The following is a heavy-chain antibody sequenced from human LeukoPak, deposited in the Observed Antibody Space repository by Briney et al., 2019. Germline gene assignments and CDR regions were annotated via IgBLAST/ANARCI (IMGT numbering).Heavy chain of an antibody. J-gene: IGHJ4*02. V-gene: IGHV1-8*01. CDR3: ARVNCSSTSCRSKFLDY. CDR1: GYTFTNYD. D-gene: IGHD2-2*01. CDR2: MNPNSGNT. Sequence: ASVKVSCKASGYTFTNYDINWVRQATGQGLEWMGWMNPNSGNTGYAQKFQDRVTMTRNTSIITAYMELSSLRSEDTAFYYCARVNCSSTSCRSKFLDYWGQGTLVTVSS.